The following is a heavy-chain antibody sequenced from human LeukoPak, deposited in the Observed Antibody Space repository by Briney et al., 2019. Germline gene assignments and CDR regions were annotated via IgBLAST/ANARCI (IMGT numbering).Heavy chain of an antibody. J-gene: IGHJ4*02. CDR3: VRAPGGSFDS. V-gene: IGHV3-9*01. D-gene: IGHD3-16*01. Sequence: GGSLRLSCAASGFTFDDYAMHWVRQAPGKGLEWVSGISWNSGSIGYADSVKGRFTISRDNAKNTLYLQMNSLRAEDTAVYYCVRAPGGSFDSWGQGTLVTVSS. CDR1: GFTFDDYA. CDR2: ISWNSGSI.